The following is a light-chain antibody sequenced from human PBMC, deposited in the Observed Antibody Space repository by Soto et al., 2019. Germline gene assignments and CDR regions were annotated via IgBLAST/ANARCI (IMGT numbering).Light chain of an antibody. Sequence: DVQMTQSPSSLSASVGDRVTITCRASQSISSYLNWYQQKPGKAPKLLIYAASSLQSGVPSRFSSSGSGTDFTLTISSLQPEDFATYYCQQSSEATWTFGQGTKVDIK. V-gene: IGKV1-39*01. J-gene: IGKJ1*01. CDR3: QQSSEATWT. CDR2: AAS. CDR1: QSISSY.